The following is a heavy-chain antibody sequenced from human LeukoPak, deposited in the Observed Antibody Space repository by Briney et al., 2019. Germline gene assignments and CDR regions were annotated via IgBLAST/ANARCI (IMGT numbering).Heavy chain of an antibody. J-gene: IGHJ6*02. D-gene: IGHD1-1*01. Sequence: GVSLRLSCAASGVTFSAYSMNWVRQAPGKGLEWVSYISSSSSIKYNADSVKGRFTISRDNAKNSLYLQMNSLRAEDTAVYYCARYTPEGTGTFWNYYYGMDVWGQGTTVTVSS. CDR1: GVTFSAYS. CDR2: ISSSSSIK. V-gene: IGHV3-48*01. CDR3: ARYTPEGTGTFWNYYYGMDV.